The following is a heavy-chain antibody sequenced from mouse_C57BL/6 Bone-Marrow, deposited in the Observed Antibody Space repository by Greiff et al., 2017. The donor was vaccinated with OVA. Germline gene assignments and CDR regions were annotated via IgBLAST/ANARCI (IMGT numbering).Heavy chain of an antibody. J-gene: IGHJ4*01. Sequence: EVQLQQSGPGLVKPSQSLSLTCSVTGYSITSGYYWNWIRQFPGNKLEWMGYISYDGSNNYNPSLKNRISITRDTSKNQFFLKLNSVTTEDTATYYCARDGTCYAMDYWGQGTSVTVSS. D-gene: IGHD1-1*02. CDR3: ARDGTCYAMDY. CDR2: ISYDGSN. CDR1: GYSITSGYY. V-gene: IGHV3-6*01.